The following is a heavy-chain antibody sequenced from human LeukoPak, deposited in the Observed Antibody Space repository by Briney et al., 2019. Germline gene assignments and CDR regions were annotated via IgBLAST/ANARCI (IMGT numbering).Heavy chain of an antibody. J-gene: IGHJ4*02. CDR1: GFTFRNYV. Sequence: GGSLRLSCAASGFTFRNYVIHWVRQAPGKGLEWVAVTSSDLNVKLYADSVKGRFTISRDNSRSTLYLQMNSLRPEDTAIYYCAREVYYGSGSPPSLYFDYWGQGTLVTVS. CDR3: AREVYYGSGSPPSLYFDY. CDR2: TSSDLNVK. V-gene: IGHV3-30-3*01. D-gene: IGHD3-10*01.